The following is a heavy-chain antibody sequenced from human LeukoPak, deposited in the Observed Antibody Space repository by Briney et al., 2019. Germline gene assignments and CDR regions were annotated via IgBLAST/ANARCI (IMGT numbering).Heavy chain of an antibody. CDR3: VRDRGSGSSQTHEFFEH. J-gene: IGHJ1*01. D-gene: IGHD1-26*01. Sequence: GGSLRLSCAASGFTFTNYWMSWVRQAPGKGLERVAMIREDGGDIYYVDSVKGRFTISRDNAKNSLYLQMNSLRAEDTAVYYCVRDRGSGSSQTHEFFEHWGQGTLVTVSS. CDR1: GFTFTNYW. V-gene: IGHV3-7*01. CDR2: IREDGGDI.